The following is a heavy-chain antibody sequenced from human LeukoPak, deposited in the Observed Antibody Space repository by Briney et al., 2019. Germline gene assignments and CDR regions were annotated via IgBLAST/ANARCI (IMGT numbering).Heavy chain of an antibody. D-gene: IGHD5-12*01. Sequence: ASVTVSFTASGYTFTIYGVTWVRQAPGQGLEWMGWISAYNGNTNYAQKLQGRVTMTTDTSTSTAYMELRSLRSDDTAVYYCARRTRGYPDYWGQGTLVTVSS. CDR3: ARRTRGYPDY. V-gene: IGHV1-18*01. CDR1: GYTFTIYG. J-gene: IGHJ4*02. CDR2: ISAYNGNT.